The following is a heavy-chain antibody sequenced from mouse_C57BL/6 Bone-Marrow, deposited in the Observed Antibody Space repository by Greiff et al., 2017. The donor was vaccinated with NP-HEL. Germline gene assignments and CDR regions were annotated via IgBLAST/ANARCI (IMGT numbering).Heavy chain of an antibody. Sequence: EVKLQESGGGLVKPGGSLKLSCAASGFTFSSYAMSWVRQTPEKRLEWVATISDGGSYTYYPDNVKGRFTISRDNAKNNLYLQMSHLKSEDTAMYYCARVYDKGAMDYWGQGTSVTVSS. V-gene: IGHV5-4*03. D-gene: IGHD2-3*01. CDR1: GFTFSSYA. J-gene: IGHJ4*01. CDR3: ARVYDKGAMDY. CDR2: ISDGGSYT.